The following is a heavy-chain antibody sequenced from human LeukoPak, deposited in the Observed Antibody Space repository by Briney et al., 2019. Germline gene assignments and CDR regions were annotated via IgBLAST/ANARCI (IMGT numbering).Heavy chain of an antibody. Sequence: GGSLRLSCAASGFAFDEYGMSWVRQAPGKGLEWVSGINWNGGSTGYADSVKGRFSISRDNTKNALYVQMNSPRAEATAFYYCARDPGYSGHPGDAFDIWGQGTMVTVSS. CDR3: ARDPGYSGHPGDAFDI. CDR2: INWNGGST. CDR1: GFAFDEYG. D-gene: IGHD4-11*01. J-gene: IGHJ3*02. V-gene: IGHV3-20*04.